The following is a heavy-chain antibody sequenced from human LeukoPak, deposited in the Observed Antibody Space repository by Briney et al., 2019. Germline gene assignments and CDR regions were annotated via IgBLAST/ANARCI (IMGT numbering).Heavy chain of an antibody. CDR3: ARGDAYALNY. V-gene: IGHV3-74*01. CDR1: GFSFRSYW. CDR2: INNDGSTT. J-gene: IGHJ4*02. D-gene: IGHD2-2*01. Sequence: GGSLRLSCGASGFSFRSYWMHWVRQAPGKGLVCVSRINNDGSTTADADSVKGRFTITRDNAKNTLYLQMNSLRAEDTAVYYCARGDAYALNYWGQGTLVTVSS.